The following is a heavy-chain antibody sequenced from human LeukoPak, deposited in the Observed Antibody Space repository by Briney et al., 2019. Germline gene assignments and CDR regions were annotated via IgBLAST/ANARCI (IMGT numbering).Heavy chain of an antibody. CDR1: GYTFTGYY. CDR2: INPNSGGT. Sequence: ASVKVSCKASGYTFTGYYMHWVRQAPGQGLEWMGWINPNSGGTNYAQKFQGRVTMTRDTSISTAYMELSRLRSDDTAVYYCARDLVAAXFPDDWFDPWGQGTLVTVSS. CDR3: ARDLVAAXFPDDWFDP. V-gene: IGHV1-2*02. D-gene: IGHD6-13*01. J-gene: IGHJ5*02.